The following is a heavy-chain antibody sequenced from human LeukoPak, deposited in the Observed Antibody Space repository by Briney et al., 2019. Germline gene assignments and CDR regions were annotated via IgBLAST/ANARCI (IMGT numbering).Heavy chain of an antibody. V-gene: IGHV3-23*01. CDR1: GFSFSNYG. Sequence: PGGTLRLPCAASGFSFSNYGMNWVRQAPGKGLEWVSGIIGSGGTTYYADSVKGRFTISRDNSKNTLYLQMNSLRAEDTALYYCAKDINWASFESWGQGTLVTVSS. CDR2: IIGSGGTT. J-gene: IGHJ4*02. CDR3: AKDINWASFES. D-gene: IGHD7-27*01.